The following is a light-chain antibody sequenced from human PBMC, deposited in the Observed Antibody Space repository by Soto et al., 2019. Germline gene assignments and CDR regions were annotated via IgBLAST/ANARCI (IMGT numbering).Light chain of an antibody. CDR3: QQSSSTPPYT. V-gene: IGKV1-39*01. CDR2: AAS. CDR1: QSISSY. Sequence: DIQMTQSPSSLSASVGDRVTITCRASQSISSYLNWYQQKPGKAPKLLIYAASSLQSGVPSRFSGSGSATDIIFTISSLQPEDFATHYCQQSSSTPPYTFGQGTKLEIK. J-gene: IGKJ2*01.